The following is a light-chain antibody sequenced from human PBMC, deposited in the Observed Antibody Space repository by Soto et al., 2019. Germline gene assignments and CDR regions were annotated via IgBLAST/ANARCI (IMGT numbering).Light chain of an antibody. CDR1: SSDVGGYNY. Sequence: QSALTQPASVSGSPGQSITISCTGTSSDVGGYNYVSWYQQHPGKAPKLMIYDVSKRPSGVPDRFSGSKSANTASLSISGLQTEDEADYYCCSYAGSYTFHVFGTGTKVTVL. CDR2: DVS. J-gene: IGLJ1*01. V-gene: IGLV2-11*01. CDR3: CSYAGSYTFHV.